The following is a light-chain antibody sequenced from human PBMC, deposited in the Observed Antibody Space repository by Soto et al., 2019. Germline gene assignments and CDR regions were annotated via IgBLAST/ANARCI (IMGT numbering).Light chain of an antibody. J-gene: IGLJ1*01. V-gene: IGLV1-40*01. Sequence: QSVLTQAPSVSGAPGQRVTISCTGSGSNIGAGYDVHWYQKVPGAAPKLLIYGNNNRPSGVPDRFSGSKSGTSASLAITGLQAEDEADYYCQSYDSCLRAPYVFGTGTKVTVL. CDR3: QSYDSCLRAPYV. CDR2: GNN. CDR1: GSNIGAGYD.